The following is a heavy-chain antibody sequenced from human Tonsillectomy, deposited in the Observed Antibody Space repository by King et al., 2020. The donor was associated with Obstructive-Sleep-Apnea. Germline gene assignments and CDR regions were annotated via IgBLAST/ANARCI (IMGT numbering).Heavy chain of an antibody. D-gene: IGHD3-10*01. CDR1: GFTFGDYA. Sequence: DVQLVESGGGLVQPGRSLRLSCTASGFTFGDYAMSWFRQAPGKGLEWVGFIRSKAYGGTAEYAASVKGRFTISRDDSKSIAYLQMNSLKTEDTAVYYCTRDDYYDAFDIWGQGTMVTVSS. J-gene: IGHJ3*02. V-gene: IGHV3-49*03. CDR3: TRDDYYDAFDI. CDR2: IRSKAYGGTA.